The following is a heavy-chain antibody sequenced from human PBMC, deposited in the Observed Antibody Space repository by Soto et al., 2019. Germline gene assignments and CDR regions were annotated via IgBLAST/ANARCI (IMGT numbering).Heavy chain of an antibody. CDR2: IYYSGST. V-gene: IGHV4-39*01. D-gene: IGHD3-22*01. J-gene: IGHJ4*02. CDR3: ARGYYDSSGSDY. CDR1: GGSISSSSYY. Sequence: QLQLQESGPGLVKPSETLSLTCTVSGGSISSSSYYWGWIRQPPGKGLEWIGSIYYSGSTYYNPSLKSRVTISVDTSKNQISLKLSSVTAADTAVYYCARGYYDSSGSDYWGQGTLVTVSS.